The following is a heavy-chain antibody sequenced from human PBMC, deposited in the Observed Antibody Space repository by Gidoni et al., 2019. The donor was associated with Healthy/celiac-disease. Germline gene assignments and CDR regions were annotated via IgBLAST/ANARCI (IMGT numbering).Heavy chain of an antibody. Sequence: QVQLVQSGAEVKKPGSSVKVSCRASGGTFSSHTISWVRQAPGQGLAWMGRIIPILGIANDAQKFQGRVTITADKSTSTAYMELSSLRSEDTAVYYCASTRGYSGYDSSRYYYGMDVWGQGTTVTVSS. CDR2: IIPILGIA. V-gene: IGHV1-69*02. D-gene: IGHD5-12*01. CDR3: ASTRGYSGYDSSRYYYGMDV. CDR1: GGTFSSHT. J-gene: IGHJ6*02.